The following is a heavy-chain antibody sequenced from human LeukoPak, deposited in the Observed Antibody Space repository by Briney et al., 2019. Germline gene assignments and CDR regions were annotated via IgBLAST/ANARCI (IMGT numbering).Heavy chain of an antibody. V-gene: IGHV5-51*01. CDR1: EYSFTDYW. J-gene: IGHJ4*02. D-gene: IGHD1-7*01. Sequence: GESLKISCKDSEYSFTDYWIGWVRQMPGKGLEWMGIIRATDSDTKYSPSFQGQVTISADKSTSTAYLQWRSLKASDTAIYYCTRARHGNCYWDHWGQGTLVTVSS. CDR2: IRATDSDT. CDR3: TRARHGNCYWDH.